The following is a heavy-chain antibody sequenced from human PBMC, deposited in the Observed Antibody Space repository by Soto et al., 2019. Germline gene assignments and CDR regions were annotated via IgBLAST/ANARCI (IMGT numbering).Heavy chain of an antibody. D-gene: IGHD2-2*01. Sequence: GGSLRLSCAASGFTFTGHWMHWVRQVPGKGLVWVARINTEGDSTNYADSVKGRFTISRDSATNTVYLQMNGLGVDDTSVYFCAREAGYCSTTSCYPSAFDTWGQGTMVTVSS. V-gene: IGHV3-74*01. CDR1: GFTFTGHW. CDR3: AREAGYCSTTSCYPSAFDT. CDR2: INTEGDST. J-gene: IGHJ3*02.